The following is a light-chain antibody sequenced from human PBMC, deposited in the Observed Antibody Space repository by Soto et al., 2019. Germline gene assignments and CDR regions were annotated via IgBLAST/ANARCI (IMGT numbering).Light chain of an antibody. CDR2: EGS. CDR3: CSYAGSSTYV. CDR1: SSDVGRYNL. J-gene: IGLJ1*01. Sequence: QSVLTQPASVSGSPGQSITISCTGTSSDVGRYNLVSWYQQHPGKAHKLMIYEGSKRPSGVSNRFSGSKSGNTASLSISVLQAEDEADYYCCSYAGSSTYVFGTGTKVIVL. V-gene: IGLV2-23*01.